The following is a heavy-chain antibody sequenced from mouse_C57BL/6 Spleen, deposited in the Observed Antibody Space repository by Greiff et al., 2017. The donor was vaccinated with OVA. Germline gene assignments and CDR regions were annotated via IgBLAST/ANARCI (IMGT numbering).Heavy chain of an antibody. CDR2: ISSGSSTI. CDR1: GFSFSDYG. D-gene: IGHD1-1*01. J-gene: IGHJ1*03. V-gene: IGHV5-17*01. CDR3: ARSEIFYGSSHWYVEV. Sequence: EVKLMESGGGLVKPGGSLKLSCAASGFSFSDYGMHWVRQAPEKGLEWVAYISSGSSTIYYADTVKGRFTISRDTAKNNLFLQMTSLRSEDTAMYYCARSEIFYGSSHWYVEVWGTGTTVTGSS.